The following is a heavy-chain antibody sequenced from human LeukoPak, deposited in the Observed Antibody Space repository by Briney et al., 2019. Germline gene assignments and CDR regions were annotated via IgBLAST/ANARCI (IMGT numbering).Heavy chain of an antibody. V-gene: IGHV3-48*01. J-gene: IGHJ4*02. CDR3: ARDRMGIDY. CDR1: GFTFSTYA. Sequence: GGSLRLSCADSGFTFSTYAMNWVRQAPGKGLEWISYISSSGSVIYYADSVKGRFTFSRDNAKNSLYLQMNSLRAEDTAVYYCARDRMGIDYWGQGTLVTVSS. CDR2: ISSSGSVI. D-gene: IGHD1-26*01.